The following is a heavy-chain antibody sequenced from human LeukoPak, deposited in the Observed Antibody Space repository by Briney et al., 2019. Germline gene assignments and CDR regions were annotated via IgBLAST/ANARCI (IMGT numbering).Heavy chain of an antibody. V-gene: IGHV3-33*01. CDR3: AREIFGVALDYYGMDV. J-gene: IGHJ6*02. Sequence: GGSLRLSCAASGFTFSSYGMHWVRQAPGKGLEWVAVIWYDGSNKYHADSVKGRFTISRDNSKNTLYLQMNSLRAEDTAVYYCAREIFGVALDYYGMDVWGQGTTVTVSS. CDR1: GFTFSSYG. CDR2: IWYDGSNK. D-gene: IGHD3-3*01.